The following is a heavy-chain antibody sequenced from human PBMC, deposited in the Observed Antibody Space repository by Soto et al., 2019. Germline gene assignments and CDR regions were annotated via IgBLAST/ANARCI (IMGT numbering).Heavy chain of an antibody. Sequence: QVQLVESGGGVVQLGRSLRLSCAAYGFTFSSYAMHWVRQAPGKGLEWVAVISYDGSNKYYADSVKGRLTISRDNSKNTLYVQMNSLRAEDTAVYYCARDGDHLWFGELLVLGTFDYWGQGTLVTVSS. J-gene: IGHJ4*02. CDR2: ISYDGSNK. CDR1: GFTFSSYA. CDR3: ARDGDHLWFGELLVLGTFDY. V-gene: IGHV3-30-3*01. D-gene: IGHD3-10*01.